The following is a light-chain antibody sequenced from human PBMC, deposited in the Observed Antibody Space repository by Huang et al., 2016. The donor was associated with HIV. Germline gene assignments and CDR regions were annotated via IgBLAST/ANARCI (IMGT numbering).Light chain of an antibody. J-gene: IGKJ4*01. CDR2: DVS. Sequence: DIQMTQSPSSLSASVGDRVTVTCQASQDIGKSLNWYQHKPGRAPKLLIHDVSILETGVPSRFSGRGSGTHFTFTIKSLQPEDIATYYCQQYDNVSLAFGGGTKVEMK. CDR1: QDIGKS. CDR3: QQYDNVSLA. V-gene: IGKV1-33*01.